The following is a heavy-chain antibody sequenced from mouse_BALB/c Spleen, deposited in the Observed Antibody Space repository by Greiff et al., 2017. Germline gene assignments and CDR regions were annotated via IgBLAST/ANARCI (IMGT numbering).Heavy chain of an antibody. CDR2: IDPANGNT. CDR3: ARNYYDYGDAWFAY. V-gene: IGHV14-3*02. D-gene: IGHD2-4*01. J-gene: IGHJ3*01. CDR1: GFNIKDTY. Sequence: DVKLQESGAELVKPGASVKLSCTASGFNIKDTYMHWVKQRPEQGLEWIGRIDPANGNTKYDPKFQGKATITADTSSNTAYLQLSSLTSEDTAVYYCARNYYDYGDAWFAYWGQGTLVTVSA.